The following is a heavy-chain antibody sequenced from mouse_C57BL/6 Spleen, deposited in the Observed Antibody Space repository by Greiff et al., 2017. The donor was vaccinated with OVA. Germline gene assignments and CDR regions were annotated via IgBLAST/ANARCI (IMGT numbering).Heavy chain of an antibody. CDR3: AHGTLYCFDY. Sequence: EVQLQQSGAGLVKPGASVKLSCTASGFNFKAYSMHWVKQRTEQGLEWIGRIVPADGKTKYAPKFQGKATIAADTSSNTAYLQLSSLTSEDSAVYYCAHGTLYCFDYWGQGTTLTVSS. J-gene: IGHJ2*01. V-gene: IGHV14-2*01. CDR2: IVPADGKT. CDR1: GFNFKAYS. D-gene: IGHD1-2*01.